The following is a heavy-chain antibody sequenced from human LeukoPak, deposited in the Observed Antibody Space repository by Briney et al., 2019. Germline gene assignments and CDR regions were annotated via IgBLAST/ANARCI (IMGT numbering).Heavy chain of an antibody. CDR2: ISGSGGHT. D-gene: IGHD1-26*01. CDR3: ARDLSSYVGRYYYYYMDV. Sequence: PGGSLRLSCAASGFTFSSYGMSWVRQAPGKGLEWVSGISGSGGHTYYADSVKGRFTISRDNSKNTLYLQMNSLRAEDTALYYCARDLSSYVGRYYYYYMDVWGKGTTVTVSS. J-gene: IGHJ6*03. CDR1: GFTFSSYG. V-gene: IGHV3-23*01.